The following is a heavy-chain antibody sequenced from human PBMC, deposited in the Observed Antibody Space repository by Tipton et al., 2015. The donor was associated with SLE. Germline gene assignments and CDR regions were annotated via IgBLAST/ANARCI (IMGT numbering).Heavy chain of an antibody. D-gene: IGHD2-8*02. V-gene: IGHV4-34*01. CDR3: ARGYCGGGVCYGRGFFDH. CDR1: GGSFSGYY. CDR2: ISHSGST. J-gene: IGHJ4*02. Sequence: TLSLTCAVSGGSFSGYYWGWIRQPPGKGLEWIGEISHSGSTKYDVSFSGRITMSLDTSKNQFSLKLSSVTAADTAMYYCARGYCGGGVCYGRGFFDHWGQGNLVTVSS.